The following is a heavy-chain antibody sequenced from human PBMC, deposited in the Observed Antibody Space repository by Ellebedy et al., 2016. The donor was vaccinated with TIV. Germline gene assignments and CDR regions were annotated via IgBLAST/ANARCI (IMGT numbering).Heavy chain of an antibody. CDR2: INPDSGGT. CDR3: ARSMFSGSYSGLWY. Sequence: ASVKVSCKTSGYSLTGHYIHWVRQAPGQGLEWMGWINPDSGGTHYLQKFQGRVTVTRDTSISTVYMELSRLRSDDTAVYYCARSMFSGSYSGLWYWGQGTLVSVSS. V-gene: IGHV1-2*02. CDR1: GYSLTGHY. D-gene: IGHD1-26*01. J-gene: IGHJ4*02.